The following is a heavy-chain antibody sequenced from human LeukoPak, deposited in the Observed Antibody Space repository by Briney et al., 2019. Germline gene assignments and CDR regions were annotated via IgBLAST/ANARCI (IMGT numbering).Heavy chain of an antibody. Sequence: GGSLRLSCAASGFTLSSNYMSWVRQAPGKGLEGVALIHSGGSTYYADSVKGRFTISRDNSKNTMYLQMNSLRAEDTAVYYCARDYGSGSYYTDYWGQGTLVTVSS. CDR1: GFTLSSNY. J-gene: IGHJ4*02. D-gene: IGHD3-10*01. V-gene: IGHV3-53*01. CDR2: IHSGGST. CDR3: ARDYGSGSYYTDY.